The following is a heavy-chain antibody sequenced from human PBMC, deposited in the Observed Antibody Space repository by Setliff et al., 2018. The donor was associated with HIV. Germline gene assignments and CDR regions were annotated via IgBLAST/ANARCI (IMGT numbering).Heavy chain of an antibody. CDR3: ARGPFTTGFDY. J-gene: IGHJ4*02. Sequence: SETLSLTCTVSGGSISSGSYYWSWIRQHPGKGLEWIGYIYYSGSTYYNPALKSRVTILVDTSKNQFSLKLTSVTAADTAVYYCARGPFTTGFDYWGQGILVTVSS. CDR2: IYYSGST. D-gene: IGHD3-3*01. V-gene: IGHV4-31*03. CDR1: GGSISSGSYY.